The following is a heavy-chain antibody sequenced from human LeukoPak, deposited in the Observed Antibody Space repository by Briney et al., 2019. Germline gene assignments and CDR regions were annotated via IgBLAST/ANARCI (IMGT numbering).Heavy chain of an antibody. CDR3: AKDTVKVATIRRVPHYMDV. CDR2: ISSSGSTI. D-gene: IGHD5-12*01. CDR1: GFTFSSYE. Sequence: QPGGSLRLSCAASGFTFSSYEMNWVRQAPGKGLEWVSYISSSGSTIYYADSVKGRFTIPRDNSKNTLYLQMNSLRAEDTAVYYCAKDTVKVATIRRVPHYMDVWGKGTSVTISS. V-gene: IGHV3-48*03. J-gene: IGHJ6*03.